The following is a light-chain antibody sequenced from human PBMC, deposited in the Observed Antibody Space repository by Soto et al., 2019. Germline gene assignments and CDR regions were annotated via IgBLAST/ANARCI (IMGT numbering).Light chain of an antibody. CDR1: QSISSW. CDR2: DAS. Sequence: DIQMTQSPSTLSASVGDRVTITCRASQSISSWLAWYQQKPGKAPKLLIYDASSLESGVPSRFSGSGSGTEFTLTISSLQPDDFATYYCQQFDSLPLTFGPGTKVNIK. V-gene: IGKV1-5*01. CDR3: QQFDSLPLT. J-gene: IGKJ3*01.